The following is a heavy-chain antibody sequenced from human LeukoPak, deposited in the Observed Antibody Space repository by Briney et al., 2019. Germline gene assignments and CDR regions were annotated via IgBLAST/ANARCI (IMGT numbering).Heavy chain of an antibody. J-gene: IGHJ6*02. D-gene: IGHD3-22*01. V-gene: IGHV1-18*01. CDR1: RYRFTSYG. Sequence: ASVKVSCKASRYRFTSYGICWVRPAPGQGLDWMGWVSSYNDNTNHAQKFQGRVTMTTDTSTSTAYMELRSLRSDDTAVYYCARDFHDSSGYRHYYVMDVWGQGTTVTVSS. CDR3: ARDFHDSSGYRHYYVMDV. CDR2: VSSYNDNT.